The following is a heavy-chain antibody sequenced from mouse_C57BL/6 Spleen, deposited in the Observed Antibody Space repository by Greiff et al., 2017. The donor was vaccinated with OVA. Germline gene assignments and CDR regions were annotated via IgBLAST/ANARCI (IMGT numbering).Heavy chain of an antibody. CDR3: ASYYDPSYAMDY. CDR1: GYAFSSYW. J-gene: IGHJ4*01. Sequence: VQLQQSGAELVKPGASVKISCKASGYAFSSYWMNWVKQRPGKGLEWIGQIYPGDGDTNYNGKFKGKATLTADKSSSTAYMQLSSLTSEDSAVYFCASYYDPSYAMDYWGQGTSVTVSS. CDR2: IYPGDGDT. V-gene: IGHV1-80*01. D-gene: IGHD2-4*01.